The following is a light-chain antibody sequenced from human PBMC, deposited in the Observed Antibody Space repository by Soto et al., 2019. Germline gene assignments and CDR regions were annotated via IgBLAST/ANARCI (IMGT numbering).Light chain of an antibody. CDR3: QSYDSSLSGYV. Sequence: QSVLTQPPSVSAAPGQKVTIPCSGGSSNIGSNDVCWYQQVPGTAPKVLIYDNNKRPSGIPDRFSGSKSGTSATLGISGLQTGDEADYYCQSYDSSLSGYVFGAGTKVTVL. V-gene: IGLV1-51*01. CDR1: SSNIGSND. J-gene: IGLJ1*01. CDR2: DNN.